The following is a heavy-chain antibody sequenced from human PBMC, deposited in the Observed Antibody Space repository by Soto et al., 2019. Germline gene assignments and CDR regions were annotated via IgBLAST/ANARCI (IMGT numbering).Heavy chain of an antibody. V-gene: IGHV4-59*01. J-gene: IGHJ4*02. CDR2: IYYSGST. CDR3: ARVAVDSYGYGLNFDY. CDR1: GGSISSYY. Sequence: SETLSLTCTVSGGSISSYYWSWIRQPPGKGLEWIGYIYYSGSTNYNPSLKSRVTISVDTSKNQFSLKLSSVTAADTAVYYCARVAVDSYGYGLNFDYWGQGTLVTVSS. D-gene: IGHD5-18*01.